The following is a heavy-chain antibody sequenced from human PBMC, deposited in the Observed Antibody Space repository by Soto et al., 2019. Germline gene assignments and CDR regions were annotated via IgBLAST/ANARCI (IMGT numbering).Heavy chain of an antibody. J-gene: IGHJ4*02. Sequence: GGSLRLSCAASGFTFSSYLMSWVRQAPGKGLEWVANIKQDGSEKYYVDSVKGRFTISRDNAKNSLYLQMNSLRAEDTAVYYCARDGYDSSGYFTYFDYWGQGTLVTVSS. CDR1: GFTFSSYL. CDR2: IKQDGSEK. V-gene: IGHV3-7*03. D-gene: IGHD3-22*01. CDR3: ARDGYDSSGYFTYFDY.